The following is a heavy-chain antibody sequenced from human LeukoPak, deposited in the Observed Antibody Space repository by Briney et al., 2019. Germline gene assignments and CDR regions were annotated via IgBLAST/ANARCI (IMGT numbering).Heavy chain of an antibody. CDR2: TNGDGSDT. J-gene: IGHJ5*02. V-gene: IGHV3-74*01. CDR1: GFTLSNSW. D-gene: IGHD4-17*01. CDR3: ARDTVTTLDP. Sequence: GGSLRLSCAASGFTLSNSWMHWVRQAPGKGLVWVSRTNGDGSDTSYADSVKGRFTISRDSATNTLYLQMNSLRAEDTAVYYCARDTVTTLDPWGQGTLVTVSS.